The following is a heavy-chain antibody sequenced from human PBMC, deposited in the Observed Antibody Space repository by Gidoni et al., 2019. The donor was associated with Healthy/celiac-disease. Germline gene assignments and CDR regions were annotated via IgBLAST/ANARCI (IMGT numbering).Heavy chain of an antibody. CDR1: GGSISSSSYY. CDR3: ASLGFMYYGSGSWGAFDY. J-gene: IGHJ4*02. V-gene: IGHV4-39*01. CDR2: IYYSGST. Sequence: LQLQESGPGLVKPSETLSLTCTVSGGSISSSSYYWGWIRQPPGKGLEWIGSIYYSGSTYYNPSLKSRVTISVDTSKNQFSLKLSSVTAADTAVYYCASLGFMYYGSGSWGAFDYWGQGTLVTVSS. D-gene: IGHD3-10*01.